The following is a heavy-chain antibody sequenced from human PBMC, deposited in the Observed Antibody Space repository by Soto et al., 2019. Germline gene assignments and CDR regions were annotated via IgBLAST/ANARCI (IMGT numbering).Heavy chain of an antibody. CDR2: ISGYNGNT. J-gene: IGHJ4*02. CDR3: ARNHQPSSNFDY. Sequence: GASVKVSCKASGYTFTNYGISWVRQAPGQAREWMGWISGYNGNTNYAQKLQGRVTMTTDTSTSTAYMELSSLRSDDTAVYYCARNHQPSSNFDYSGQGTRLTVGS. V-gene: IGHV1-18*01. CDR1: GYTFTNYG.